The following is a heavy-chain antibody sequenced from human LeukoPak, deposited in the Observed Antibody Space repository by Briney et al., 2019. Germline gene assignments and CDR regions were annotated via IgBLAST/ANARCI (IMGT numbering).Heavy chain of an antibody. Sequence: PGGSLRLSCAASGFAFNTYTLNWVRQAPGKGLEWVACISSSGSYTYYANSVKGRFTVSRDNAKNSLFLQMNSLRAEDTAVYYCAKEEWLLAVYFDYWGQGTLVTVSS. CDR2: ISSSGSYT. J-gene: IGHJ4*02. CDR3: AKEEWLLAVYFDY. V-gene: IGHV3-21*04. CDR1: GFAFNTYT. D-gene: IGHD3-3*01.